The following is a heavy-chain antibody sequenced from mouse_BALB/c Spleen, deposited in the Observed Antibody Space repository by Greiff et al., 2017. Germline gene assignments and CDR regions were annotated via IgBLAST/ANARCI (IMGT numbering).Heavy chain of an antibody. V-gene: IGHV5-6-5*01. Sequence: EVKLMESGGGLVKPGGSLKLSCAASGFTFSSYAMSWVRQTPEKRLEWVASISSGGSTYYPDSLKGRFTISRDNARNILYLQMSSLRSEDTAMYYCARVHYYGSSYWFAYWGQGTLVTVSA. CDR3: ARVHYYGSSYWFAY. CDR1: GFTFSSYA. J-gene: IGHJ3*01. CDR2: ISSGGST. D-gene: IGHD1-1*01.